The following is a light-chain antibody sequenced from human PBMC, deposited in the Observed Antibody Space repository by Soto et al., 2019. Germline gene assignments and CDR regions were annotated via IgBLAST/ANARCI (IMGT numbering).Light chain of an antibody. CDR3: QVWDSSRDHPWV. V-gene: IGLV3-21*02. CDR1: NIGSGS. CDR2: DYN. Sequence: SYELTQPPSVSVAPGQTASITCGGDNIGSGSGHWYQQKPGQAPVLVVYDYNDRPSGIPERFSGSNSGNTATLTISRVEAGDEADYYCQVWDSSRDHPWVFGGGTKLTVL. J-gene: IGLJ3*02.